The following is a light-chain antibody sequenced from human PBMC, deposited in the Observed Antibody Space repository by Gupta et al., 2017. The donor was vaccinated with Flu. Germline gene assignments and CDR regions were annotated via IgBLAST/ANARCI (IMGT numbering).Light chain of an antibody. CDR2: DVS. V-gene: IGLV2-8*01. J-gene: IGLJ2*01. Sequence: SVTISCTGTSSDVGGFSYVSWYHPHPGQAPILMISDVSKRPAGVPGRFSGSKSGNTASLTVSGLQAEEDADYYCSSYAPGNNLLFGGGTKLTVL. CDR1: SSDVGGFSY. CDR3: SSYAPGNNLL.